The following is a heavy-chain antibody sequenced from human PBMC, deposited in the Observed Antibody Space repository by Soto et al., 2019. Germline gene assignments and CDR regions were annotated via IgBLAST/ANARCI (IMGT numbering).Heavy chain of an antibody. V-gene: IGHV3-74*01. CDR3: LRVKATSGLGAFDY. CDR2: INGDGSTT. D-gene: IGHD6-19*01. CDR1: GFTFSGYW. J-gene: IGHJ4*02. Sequence: EVQLVESGGGLVQPGGSLRLSCAASGFTFSGYWVHWVRQAPGKGLVWVSRINGDGSTTRNADSVKGRFTISRDNAKYTLSLQMNSLSAEDTSVYYCLRVKATSGLGAFDYWGQGTLVTVSS.